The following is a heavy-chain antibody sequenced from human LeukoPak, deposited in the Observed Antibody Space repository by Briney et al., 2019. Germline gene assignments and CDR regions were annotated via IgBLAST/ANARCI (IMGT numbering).Heavy chain of an antibody. D-gene: IGHD3-10*01. J-gene: IGHJ4*02. CDR2: ISGAGGRT. V-gene: IGHV3-23*01. Sequence: PGGSLRLSCAASRFPFSSYAMSWVRQAPGRGLEWVSAISGAGGRTNYAHSVKGRFTISRDNSKNTLHLEMNSLRAEDTAVYYCAKRDTYYYESGNLIDYWGEGTLVTVSS. CDR3: AKRDTYYYESGNLIDY. CDR1: RFPFSSYA.